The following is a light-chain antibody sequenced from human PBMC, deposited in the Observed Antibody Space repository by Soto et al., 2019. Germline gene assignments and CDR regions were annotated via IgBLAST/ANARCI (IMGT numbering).Light chain of an antibody. CDR1: QDISTW. CDR3: QQANRFPQT. V-gene: IGKV1-12*01. Sequence: DIQMTQSPSSVSAAVGERVTITCRASQDISTWLAWYQQKPGKAPKFLIYAASILQSGVPSRFSGSGSGTESTLTISRLQPEDFATYYCQQANRFPQTFGGGTKLEIK. J-gene: IGKJ4*01. CDR2: AAS.